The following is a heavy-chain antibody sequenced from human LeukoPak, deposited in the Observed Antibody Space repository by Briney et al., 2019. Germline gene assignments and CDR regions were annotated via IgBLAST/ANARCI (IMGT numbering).Heavy chain of an antibody. V-gene: IGHV3-23*01. J-gene: IGHJ4*02. Sequence: PGGSLRLSCAASGFTFSSYAMSWVRQAPGKGLEWVSAISGSGGSTYYADSVKGRFTISRDNSKNTLYLQMNSLRAEDTAVYYCARTVRGVIHYFDYWGQGTLVTVSS. CDR3: ARTVRGVIHYFDY. D-gene: IGHD3-10*01. CDR2: ISGSGGST. CDR1: GFTFSSYA.